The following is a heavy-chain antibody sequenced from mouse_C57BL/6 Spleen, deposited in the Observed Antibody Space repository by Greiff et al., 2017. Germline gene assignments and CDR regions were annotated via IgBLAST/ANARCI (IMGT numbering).Heavy chain of an antibody. Sequence: VQLQQSGAELARPGASVKMSCKASGYTFTSYTMHWVKQRPGQGLEWIGYINPSSGYTKYNQKFKDKATLTADKSSSTACMQLSSLTSEDSAVYYCARWYYGSIYAMDYWGQGTSVTVSS. J-gene: IGHJ4*01. CDR2: INPSSGYT. V-gene: IGHV1-4*01. CDR3: ARWYYGSIYAMDY. CDR1: GYTFTSYT. D-gene: IGHD1-1*01.